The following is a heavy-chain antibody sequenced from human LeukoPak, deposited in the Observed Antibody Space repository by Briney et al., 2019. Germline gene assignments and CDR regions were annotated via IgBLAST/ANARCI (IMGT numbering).Heavy chain of an antibody. CDR3: TRHSTVRGVTKYNWFDP. CDR2: IRSKANSYAT. V-gene: IGHV3-73*01. CDR1: GFTFSGPA. D-gene: IGHD3-10*01. J-gene: IGHJ5*02. Sequence: GGSLRLSCAASGFTFSGPAMHWVRQASGKGLEWVGRIRSKANSYATAYAASVKGRFTISRDDSKNTAYLQMNSLKTEDTAVYYCTRHSTVRGVTKYNWFDPWGQGTLVTVSS.